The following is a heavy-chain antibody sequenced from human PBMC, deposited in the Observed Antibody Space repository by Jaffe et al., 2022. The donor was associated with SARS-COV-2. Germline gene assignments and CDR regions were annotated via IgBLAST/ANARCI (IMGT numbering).Heavy chain of an antibody. V-gene: IGHV4-34*01. J-gene: IGHJ6*03. Sequence: QVQLQQWGAGLLKPSETLSLTCAVYGGSFSGYYWSWIRQPPGKGLEWIGEINHSGSTNYNPSLKSRVTISVDTSKNQFSLKLSSVTAADTAVYYCARVKEDYYYYMDVWGKGTTVTVSS. CDR2: INHSGST. CDR1: GGSFSGYY. CDR3: ARVKEDYYYYMDV.